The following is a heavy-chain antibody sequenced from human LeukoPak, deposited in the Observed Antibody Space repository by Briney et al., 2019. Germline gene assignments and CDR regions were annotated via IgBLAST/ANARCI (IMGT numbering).Heavy chain of an antibody. CDR2: MNPNSGNT. CDR3: ARGSIAAAGLEDNWFDP. CDR1: GYTFTGYD. V-gene: IGHV1-8*03. D-gene: IGHD6-13*01. J-gene: IGHJ5*02. Sequence: GASVKVSCKASGYTFTGYDINWVRQATGQGLEWMGWMNPNSGNTGYAQKFQGRVTITRNTSISTAYMELSSLRSEDTAVYYCARGSIAAAGLEDNWFDPWGQGTLVTVSS.